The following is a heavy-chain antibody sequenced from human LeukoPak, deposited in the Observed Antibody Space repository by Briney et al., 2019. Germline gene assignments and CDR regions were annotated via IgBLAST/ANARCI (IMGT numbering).Heavy chain of an antibody. D-gene: IGHD2-2*01. CDR2: INHSGST. CDR1: GGSFSGYY. Sequence: SETLSLTCAVYGGSFSGYYWSWIRQPPGKGLEWIGEINHSGSTNYNPSLKSRVTISVDTSKNQFSLKLSSVTAADRAVYYCAREPSFCSSTSCLNGFDPWGQGTLVTVSS. V-gene: IGHV4-34*01. J-gene: IGHJ5*02. CDR3: AREPSFCSSTSCLNGFDP.